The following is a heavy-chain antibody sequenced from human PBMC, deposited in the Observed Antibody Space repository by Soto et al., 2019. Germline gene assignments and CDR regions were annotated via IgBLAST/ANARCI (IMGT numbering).Heavy chain of an antibody. CDR1: GGSITGYH. V-gene: IGHV4-59*01. J-gene: IGHJ4*02. CDR2: ISNSGST. Sequence: SETLSLTCNVSGGSITGYHWSWIRQPPGKGLEWIGYISNSGSTNYNPSLESRVTISVETSKNQISLNLIFVTAADTAVYYCAATPRXWGQGTLVTVSS. CDR3: AATPRX.